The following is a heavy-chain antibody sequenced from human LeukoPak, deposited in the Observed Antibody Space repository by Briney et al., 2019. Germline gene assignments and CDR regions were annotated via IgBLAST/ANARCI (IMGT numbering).Heavy chain of an antibody. CDR1: GYTFTSYD. J-gene: IGHJ6*02. CDR2: MNPNSGNT. D-gene: IGHD3-3*01. CDR3: ARGEYYDFWSGYFSPVGYYYGMDV. Sequence: ASVKVSCKASGYTFTSYDINWVRQAPGQGLEWMGWMNPNSGNTGYAQKFQGRVTMTRNTSISTAYMELSSLRSEDTAVYYCARGEYYDFWSGYFSPVGYYYGMDVWGQGTTVTVSS. V-gene: IGHV1-8*01.